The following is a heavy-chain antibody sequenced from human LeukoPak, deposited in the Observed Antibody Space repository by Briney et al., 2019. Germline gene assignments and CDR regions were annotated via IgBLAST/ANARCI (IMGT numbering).Heavy chain of an antibody. V-gene: IGHV4-34*01. CDR1: GGSFSGYY. J-gene: IGHJ5*02. Sequence: SETLSLTCAVYGGSFSGYYWSWIRQPPGKGLEWIGEINHSGSTNYNPSIKSRVTISVDTSKNQFSLNLTSVTAADTAVYYCARLYIRGYSRSTNYNWFDPWGQGTLVTVSS. CDR3: ARLYIRGYSRSTNYNWFDP. D-gene: IGHD6-13*01. CDR2: INHSGST.